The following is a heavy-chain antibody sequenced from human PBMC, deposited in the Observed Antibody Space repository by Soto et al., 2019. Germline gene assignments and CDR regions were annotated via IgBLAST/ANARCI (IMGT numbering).Heavy chain of an antibody. Sequence: GGSLRLWCGSSGFTFSRYCMRWVRHAPGTGLEWVSAISGTGGSTEYAVSVKGLFTISRDNSQNKLYLQMNSLRDEDTAGYYCAKVGYSSSWYNENWFDPWGQGTLVTVSS. CDR1: GFTFSRYC. CDR3: AKVGYSSSWYNENWFDP. CDR2: ISGTGGST. D-gene: IGHD6-13*01. V-gene: IGHV3-23*01. J-gene: IGHJ5*02.